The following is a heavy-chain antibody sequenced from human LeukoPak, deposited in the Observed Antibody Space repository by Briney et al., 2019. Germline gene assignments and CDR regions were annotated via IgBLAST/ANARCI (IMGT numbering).Heavy chain of an antibody. Sequence: GGSLRLSCAASGFTVSSNYMSWVRQAPGKGLEWVSVIYSGGSTYYADSVKGRFTISRDNSKNTLYLQMNSLRAEDTAVYYCARVIADYDFWNPEIRGYFDYWGQGTLVTVSS. CDR1: GFTVSSNY. D-gene: IGHD3-3*01. CDR2: IYSGGST. J-gene: IGHJ4*02. CDR3: ARVIADYDFWNPEIRGYFDY. V-gene: IGHV3-53*01.